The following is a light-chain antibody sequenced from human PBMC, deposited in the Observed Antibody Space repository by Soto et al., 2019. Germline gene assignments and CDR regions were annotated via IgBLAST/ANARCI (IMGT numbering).Light chain of an antibody. Sequence: QSVLTQPASGSGSTGQSITISCPETSSDFSGYNYVSWYQQHPGKAPKLMIYEVSNRPSGVSNRFSGSKSGNTASLTISDLQAEDEADYYCSSYSPSTNLLFGGGTKLTVL. CDR3: SSYSPSTNLL. CDR1: SSDFSGYNY. V-gene: IGLV2-14*01. J-gene: IGLJ2*01. CDR2: EVS.